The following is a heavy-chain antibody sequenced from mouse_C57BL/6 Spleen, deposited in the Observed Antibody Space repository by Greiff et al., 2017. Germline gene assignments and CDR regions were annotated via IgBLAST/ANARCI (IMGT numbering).Heavy chain of an antibody. V-gene: IGHV1-52*01. CDR2: IDPSDSET. D-gene: IGHD3-1*01. CDR1: GYTFTSYW. Sequence: QVQLQQPGAELVRPGSSVKLSCKASGYTFTSYWMHWVKQRPIQGLEWIGNIDPSDSETHYNQKFKDKATLTVDKSSSTAYMQLSSLTSEDSAVYYCASARGDAMDYWGQGTSVTVSS. J-gene: IGHJ4*01. CDR3: ASARGDAMDY.